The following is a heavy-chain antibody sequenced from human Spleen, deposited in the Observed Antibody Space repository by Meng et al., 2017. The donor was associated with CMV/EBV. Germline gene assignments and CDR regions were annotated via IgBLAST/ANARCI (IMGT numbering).Heavy chain of an antibody. J-gene: IGHJ4*02. CDR2: ISAYNGNT. Sequence: ASVKVSCKASGYTFTTYSITWVRQAPGQGLECMGWISAYNGNTNYAQKFQGRVTMTTDTSTSTAYMGLRSLRSDDTAVYYCARDWIVVGAPGPFDYWGQGTLVTVSS. V-gene: IGHV1-18*01. CDR3: ARDWIVVGAPGPFDY. D-gene: IGHD1-26*01. CDR1: GYTFTTYS.